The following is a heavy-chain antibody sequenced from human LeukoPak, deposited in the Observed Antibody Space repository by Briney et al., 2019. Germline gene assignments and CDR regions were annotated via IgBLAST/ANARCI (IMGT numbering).Heavy chain of an antibody. J-gene: IGHJ3*02. CDR2: ISGSGGST. CDR3: AKGGSGYYRDAFDI. Sequence: GGSLRLSCAAPGFTFSSYAMSWVRQAPGKGLKWVSAISGSGGSTYYADSVKGRFTISRDNSKNALYLQMNSLRAEDTAVYYCAKGGSGYYRDAFDIWGQGTMVTVSS. CDR1: GFTFSSYA. V-gene: IGHV3-23*01. D-gene: IGHD3-22*01.